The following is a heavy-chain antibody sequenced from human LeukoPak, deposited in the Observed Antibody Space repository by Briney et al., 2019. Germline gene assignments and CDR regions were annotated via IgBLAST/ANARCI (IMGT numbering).Heavy chain of an antibody. J-gene: IGHJ4*02. CDR1: GYTFSGYY. CDR2: INPNSGGT. CDR3: ATHKNDFWSGYFFFDY. D-gene: IGHD3-3*01. Sequence: SVKVSCKASGYTFSGYYMHWVRQAPGQGLEWMGWINPNSGGTNYAQKFQGRVTMTRDTSISTAYMELSRLRSDDTAVYYCATHKNDFWSGYFFFDYWGQGTLVTVSS. V-gene: IGHV1-2*02.